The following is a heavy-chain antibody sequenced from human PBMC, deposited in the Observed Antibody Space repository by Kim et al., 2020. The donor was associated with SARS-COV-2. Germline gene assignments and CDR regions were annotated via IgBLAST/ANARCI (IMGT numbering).Heavy chain of an antibody. Sequence: ASVKVSCKASGYTFTGYYMHWVRQAPGQGLEWMGWINPNSCGTNYAQKFQGRVTMTRDTSISTAYMELSRLRSDDTAVYYCASPDSSGPDSPYDFDIWGQGTMVTVSS. V-gene: IGHV1-2*02. J-gene: IGHJ3*02. D-gene: IGHD3-22*01. CDR1: GYTFTGYY. CDR3: ASPDSSGPDSPYDFDI. CDR2: INPNSCGT.